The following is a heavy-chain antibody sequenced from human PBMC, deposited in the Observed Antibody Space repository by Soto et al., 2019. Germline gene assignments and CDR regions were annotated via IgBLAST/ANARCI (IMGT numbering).Heavy chain of an antibody. CDR2: MNPNSCNT. CDR3: ARVRVYCSGGSCRGVWFAP. J-gene: IGHJ5*02. D-gene: IGHD2-15*01. CDR1: GYTFTSYD. V-gene: IGHV1-8*01. Sequence: ASVKVSCKASGYTFTSYDINWVRQATGQGLEWMGWMNPNSCNTGYAQKFQGRVTMTRNTSISTAYMELRSLRSEDTAVYYCARVRVYCSGGSCRGVWFAPWGQGTLVTVSS.